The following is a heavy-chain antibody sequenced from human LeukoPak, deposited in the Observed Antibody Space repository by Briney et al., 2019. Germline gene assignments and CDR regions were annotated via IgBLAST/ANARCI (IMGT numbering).Heavy chain of an antibody. CDR1: GVTFGYYV. V-gene: IGHV3-9*01. Sequence: GRSLRLFCAASGVTFGYYVMHWVGQVPAKALDLVSGINWNSDSIGYADSVKGRFTISRDNAKNSLYLQMNSLRAEDTAVYYCARAPREHDSGDYWGQGTLVTVSS. J-gene: IGHJ4*02. CDR3: ARAPREHDSGDY. D-gene: IGHD1-26*01. CDR2: INWNSDSI.